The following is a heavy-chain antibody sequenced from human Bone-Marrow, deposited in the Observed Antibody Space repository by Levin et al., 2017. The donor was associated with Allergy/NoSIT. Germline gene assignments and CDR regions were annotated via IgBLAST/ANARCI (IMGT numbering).Heavy chain of an antibody. Sequence: PGGSLRLSCAASGFTFDDYAMHWVRQAPGKGLEWVSGISWNSDSIGYADSVKGRFTISRDNAKNSLYLQMNSLRAEDTALYYCAKDIGLLSGLGHFDYWGQGTLVTVSS. CDR1: GFTFDDYA. D-gene: IGHD3/OR15-3a*01. J-gene: IGHJ4*02. CDR3: AKDIGLLSGLGHFDY. V-gene: IGHV3-9*01. CDR2: ISWNSDSI.